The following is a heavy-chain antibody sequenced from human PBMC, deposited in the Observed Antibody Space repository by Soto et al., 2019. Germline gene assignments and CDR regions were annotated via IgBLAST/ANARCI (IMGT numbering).Heavy chain of an antibody. Sequence: QIQLLQSGAEVKKPGASVKVTCKASGYNFRNFGISWVRQAPGQGLEWMGWISAYNANANYAQKFQGRLTMTADTSTSTAYLELRSLRYDDTAVYYCARENSYFDYWGQGTLVTVSS. CDR2: ISAYNANA. V-gene: IGHV1-18*01. CDR3: ARENSYFDY. J-gene: IGHJ4*02. CDR1: GYNFRNFG.